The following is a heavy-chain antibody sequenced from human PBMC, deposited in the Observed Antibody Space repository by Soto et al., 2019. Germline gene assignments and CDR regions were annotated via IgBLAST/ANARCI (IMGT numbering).Heavy chain of an antibody. J-gene: IGHJ3*01. Sequence: QVQLVESGGGVVQPGRSLRLSCAASGFTFSSYGMHWVRQAPGKGLEWVAVISYDGSNKYYADSVKGRFTISRDNSKNAPYLQMNCKTAEEAAVYYCAKGDDGEAGWSSFAFWGQGTRVTVSS. V-gene: IGHV3-30*18. D-gene: IGHD4-17*01. CDR2: ISYDGSNK. CDR1: GFTFSSYG. CDR3: AKGDDGEAGWSSFAF.